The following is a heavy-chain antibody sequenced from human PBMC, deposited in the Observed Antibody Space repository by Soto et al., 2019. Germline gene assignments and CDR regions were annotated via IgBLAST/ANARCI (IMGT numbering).Heavy chain of an antibody. D-gene: IGHD3-22*01. J-gene: IGHJ4*02. Sequence: SVKVSCKASGGTFSSYSISWVRQAPGQGLEWMGGIIPIFGTANYAQKFQGRVTITADESTSTAYMELSSLRSEDTAVYYCARSAYYYDSSGYHFDYWGQGTLVTVSS. CDR1: GGTFSSYS. CDR2: IIPIFGTA. CDR3: ARSAYYYDSSGYHFDY. V-gene: IGHV1-69*13.